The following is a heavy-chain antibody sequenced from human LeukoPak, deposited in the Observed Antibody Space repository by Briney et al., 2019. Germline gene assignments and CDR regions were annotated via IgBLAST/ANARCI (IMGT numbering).Heavy chain of an antibody. D-gene: IGHD4-11*01. CDR1: GFTFSSYW. CDR2: IKQDGSEK. Sequence: PGGSLRLSCAASGFTFSSYWMSWVRQAPGKGLEWVANIKQDGSEKYYVDPVKGRFTISRDNAKNSLYLQMNSLRAEDTAVYYCARDTHDYSNYNDAFDIWGQGTMVTVSS. J-gene: IGHJ3*02. CDR3: ARDTHDYSNYNDAFDI. V-gene: IGHV3-7*01.